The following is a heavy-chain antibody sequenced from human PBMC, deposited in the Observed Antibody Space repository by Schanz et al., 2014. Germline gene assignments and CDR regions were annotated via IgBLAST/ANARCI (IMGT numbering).Heavy chain of an antibody. D-gene: IGHD3-9*01. Sequence: EVQLLDSGGGLVQPGGSLRLSCAASGFTFTNYAMTWVRQAPGKGLEWVSGISGSGGSTYEADTEKGRFTISRDNSKNTLYLQRNSLRAEDTAVYYWAKDHAGSDILTALGNWGQGTLVTVSS. J-gene: IGHJ4*02. CDR2: ISGSGGST. V-gene: IGHV3-23*01. CDR1: GFTFTNYA. CDR3: AKDHAGSDILTALGN.